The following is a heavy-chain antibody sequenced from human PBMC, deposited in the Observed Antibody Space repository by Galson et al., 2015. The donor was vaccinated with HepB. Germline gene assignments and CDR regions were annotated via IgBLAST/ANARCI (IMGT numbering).Heavy chain of an antibody. CDR2: ISSSSTYI. J-gene: IGHJ3*02. CDR3: ARGRRGMAVLKGDDGFDI. CDR1: GFTFSSYS. D-gene: IGHD3-16*01. Sequence: SLRLSCAASGFTFSSYSMNWVRQAPGKGLEWVSSISSSSTYIHYADSVKGRFTISRDNAKNSLYLQMNSLRAEDTAVYYCARGRRGMAVLKGDDGFDIWGQGTMVTVSS. V-gene: IGHV3-21*01.